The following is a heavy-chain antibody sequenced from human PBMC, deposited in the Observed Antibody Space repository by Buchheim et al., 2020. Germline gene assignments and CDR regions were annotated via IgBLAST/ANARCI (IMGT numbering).Heavy chain of an antibody. CDR2: IYYSGST. D-gene: IGHD3-10*01. V-gene: IGHV4-59*01. Sequence: QVQLQESGPGLVKPSETLSLTCTVSGGSISSYYWSWIRQPPGKGLEWIGYIYYSGSTNYNPSLKSRVTISVDTSKNQFSLKLSSVTAADTAVYYCARVKEGSGSYYTLRVNWFDPWGQGTL. CDR1: GGSISSYY. J-gene: IGHJ5*02. CDR3: ARVKEGSGSYYTLRVNWFDP.